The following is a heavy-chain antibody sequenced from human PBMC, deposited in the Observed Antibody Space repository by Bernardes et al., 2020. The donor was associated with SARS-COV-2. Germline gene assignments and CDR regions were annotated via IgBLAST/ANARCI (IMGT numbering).Heavy chain of an antibody. V-gene: IGHV3-33*01. Sequence: GGSLRLSCATSGFTFSSYGMHWVRQAPGKGLEWVAVTWFDGSKQYYADSVKGRFTISRDNSKNTLYLQMLSLRAEDTAVYYCARDSIHTYNYESGSYGGAFDYWGQGTLVTVSS. CDR2: TWFDGSKQ. J-gene: IGHJ4*02. D-gene: IGHD3-10*01. CDR1: GFTFSSYG. CDR3: ARDSIHTYNYESGSYGGAFDY.